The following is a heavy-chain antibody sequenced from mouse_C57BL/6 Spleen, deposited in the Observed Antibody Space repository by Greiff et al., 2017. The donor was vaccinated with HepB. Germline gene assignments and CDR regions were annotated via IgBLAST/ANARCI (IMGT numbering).Heavy chain of an antibody. D-gene: IGHD2-2*01. CDR1: GYTFTEYT. J-gene: IGHJ4*01. Sequence: QVQLQQSGAELVKPGASVKLSCKASGYTFTEYTIHWVKQRSGQGLEWIGWFYPGSGSIKYNEKFKDKATLTADKSSSTVYMELSRLTSEDSAVYFCARHEEMVTTTDYYAMDYWGQGTSVTVSS. CDR2: FYPGSGSI. CDR3: ARHEEMVTTTDYYAMDY. V-gene: IGHV1-62-2*01.